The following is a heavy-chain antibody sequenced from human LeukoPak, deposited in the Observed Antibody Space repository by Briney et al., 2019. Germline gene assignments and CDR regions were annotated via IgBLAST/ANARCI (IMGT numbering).Heavy chain of an antibody. CDR2: ISGSGGST. J-gene: IGHJ3*01. CDR1: GFTFSSYA. D-gene: IGHD1-26*01. CDR3: AKDLLRPRRESGSYF. Sequence: GGSLRLSCAASGFTFSSYAMSWVRQAPGKGLEWVSAISGSGGSTYYADSVKGRFTISRDNSKNTLYLQMNSLRAEDTAVYYCAKDLLRPRRESGSYFWGQGTMVTVSS. V-gene: IGHV3-23*01.